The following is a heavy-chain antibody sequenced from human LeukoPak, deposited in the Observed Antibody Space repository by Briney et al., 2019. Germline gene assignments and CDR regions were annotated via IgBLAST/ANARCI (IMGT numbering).Heavy chain of an antibody. V-gene: IGHV3-73*01. CDR3: TRDSGTYNWFDP. D-gene: IGHD1-26*01. CDR1: GFTFSGFA. J-gene: IGHJ5*02. CDR2: IDKKDKGYATAT. Sequence: GGSLRLSCAASGFTFSGFAIHWVRQSSGKGLEWVGQIDKKDKGYATATAYAASVKGRFTISRDDSINTAYLQMKSLKTEDTALYYCTRDSGTYNWFDPWGQGTLVTVSS.